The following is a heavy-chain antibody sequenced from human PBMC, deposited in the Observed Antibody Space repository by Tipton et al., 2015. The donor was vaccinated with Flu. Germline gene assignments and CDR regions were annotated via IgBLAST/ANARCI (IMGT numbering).Heavy chain of an antibody. V-gene: IGHV3-64*02. Sequence: AVSGFTFSSYAMHWVRQAPGKGLEYVSAISSNGGSTYYADSVKGRFTISRDNSKNTLYLQMGSLRAEDMAVYYCARRSPLWFYDYWGQGTLVTVSS. J-gene: IGHJ4*02. CDR1: GFTFSSYA. CDR3: ARRSPLWFYDY. D-gene: IGHD3-10*01. CDR2: ISSNGGST.